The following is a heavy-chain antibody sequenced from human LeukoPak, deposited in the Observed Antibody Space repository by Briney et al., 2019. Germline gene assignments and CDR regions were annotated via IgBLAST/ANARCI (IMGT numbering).Heavy chain of an antibody. V-gene: IGHV1-18*01. CDR3: ARPQVGQGGSGYLYYYYYMDV. J-gene: IGHJ6*03. CDR1: VYTFSTYT. CDR2: ISAYNGNS. Sequence: ASVKVSCKASVYTFSTYTINWVRQAPGQGLEWMGWISAYNGNSNYAQKLQGRVTMTTDTSTSTAYMELRSLRSDDTAVYYCARPQVGQGGSGYLYYYYYMDVWGKGTTVTVSS. D-gene: IGHD5-12*01.